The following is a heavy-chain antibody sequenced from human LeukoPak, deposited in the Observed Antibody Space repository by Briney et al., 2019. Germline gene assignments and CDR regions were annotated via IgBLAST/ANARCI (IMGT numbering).Heavy chain of an antibody. Sequence: SETLSLTCTVSGGSISSSSYYWGWLRQPPGKGLEWIGSIYYSGSTYYNPSLKSRVTISVDTSKNQFSLKLSSVTAADTAVYYCARPGYSSGWYYFDYWGQGILVTVSS. J-gene: IGHJ4*02. CDR1: GGSISSSSYY. CDR2: IYYSGST. V-gene: IGHV4-39*07. CDR3: ARPGYSSGWYYFDY. D-gene: IGHD6-19*01.